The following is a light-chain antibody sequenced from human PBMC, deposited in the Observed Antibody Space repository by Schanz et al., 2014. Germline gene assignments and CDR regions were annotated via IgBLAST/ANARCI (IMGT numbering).Light chain of an antibody. J-gene: IGLJ3*02. V-gene: IGLV2-11*01. CDR1: SSDIGGYNY. Sequence: QSALTQPRSVSGSPGQSVTISCTGTSSDIGGYNYVSWYQRHPGKAPKLMIYDVSRRPSGVSSRFSGSKSGNTASLTISGLQAEDEADYYCAAWDDSLNDVLFGGGTKLTVL. CDR2: DVS. CDR3: AAWDDSLNDVL.